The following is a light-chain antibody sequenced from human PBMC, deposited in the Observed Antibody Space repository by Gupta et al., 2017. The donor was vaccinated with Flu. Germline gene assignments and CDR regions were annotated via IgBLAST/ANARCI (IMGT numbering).Light chain of an antibody. V-gene: IGKV1-5*03. CDR1: QSIRSW. CDR3: QQEDSSSIT. CDR2: KAS. Sequence: DIQMTQSPSTLSASVGDRVTITCRASQSIRSWLAWYQQKPGKAPNLLIYKASSVESGVPSRFSGSGSGTXFTLTIXSLQPDDFATYYCQQEDSSSITFGXGTEVEIK. J-gene: IGKJ4*01.